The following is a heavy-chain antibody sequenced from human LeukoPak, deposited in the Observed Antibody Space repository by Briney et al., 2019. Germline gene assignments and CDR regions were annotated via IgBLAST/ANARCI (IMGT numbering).Heavy chain of an antibody. CDR1: GFTFSSYW. CDR3: ARDLSSWLGGPFDY. CDR2: INQDGSDK. V-gene: IGHV3-7*01. Sequence: GGSLRLSCAASGFTFSSYWMSWVRQPPGKGPEWVANINQDGSDKYYVESVKGRFTISRGNAKNSLYLQMNSLRAEDTAVYYCARDLSSWLGGPFDYWGQGTLVTVSS. J-gene: IGHJ4*02. D-gene: IGHD2-15*01.